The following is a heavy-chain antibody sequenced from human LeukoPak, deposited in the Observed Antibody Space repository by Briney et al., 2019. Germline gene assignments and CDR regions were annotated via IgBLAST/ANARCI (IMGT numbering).Heavy chain of an antibody. CDR2: ISRSTSTI. D-gene: IGHD5-24*01. J-gene: IGHJ4*02. Sequence: GGSLRLSCAASGFTFSDYYMSWIRQAPGKGLEWVSYISRSTSTIYYADSVKGRFTISRDNAKNSLYLQMNSLRAEDAAVYYCAREFRMAADYWGQGALVTVSS. CDR3: AREFRMAADY. CDR1: GFTFSDYY. V-gene: IGHV3-11*01.